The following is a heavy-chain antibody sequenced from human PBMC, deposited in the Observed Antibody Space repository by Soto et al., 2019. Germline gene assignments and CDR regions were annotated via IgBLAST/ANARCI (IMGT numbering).Heavy chain of an antibody. J-gene: IGHJ6*02. Sequence: SETLSLTCAVYGGSFSGYYWSWIRQPPGKGLEWIGEINHSGSTNYNLSLKSRVTISVDTSKNQFSLKLSSVTAADTAVYYCARGLYYYGMDVWGQGXTVTVYS. CDR2: INHSGST. V-gene: IGHV4-34*01. CDR3: ARGLYYYGMDV. CDR1: GGSFSGYY.